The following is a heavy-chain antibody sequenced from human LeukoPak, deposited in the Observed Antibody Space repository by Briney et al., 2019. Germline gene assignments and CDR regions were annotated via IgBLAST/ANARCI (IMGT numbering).Heavy chain of an antibody. CDR1: GFTFSSFD. J-gene: IGHJ6*03. CDR2: IGTASDT. Sequence: GGSLRLSCAASGFTFSSFDMHWVRQPTGQDLEWVSAIGTASDTYYPGSVEGRFTLSRDNAKNSLYLQMNSLTAGDTAVYYCAIGPPRGKYYYMDVWGKGTTVTVSS. D-gene: IGHD1-1*01. V-gene: IGHV3-13*01. CDR3: AIGPPRGKYYYMDV.